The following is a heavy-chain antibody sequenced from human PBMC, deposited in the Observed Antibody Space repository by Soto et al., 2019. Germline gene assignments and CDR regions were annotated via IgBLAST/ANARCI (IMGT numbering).Heavy chain of an antibody. CDR1: GFKFADYA. Sequence: EMKLMESGGGLVQPGGSLRLSCAGSGFKFADYALAWVRQAPGKGLEWVTSISGAAHGSFTADSVRGRFTVSRDNSKDTLFLQMNSLRPEDTALYYCARSWSGSTSGRVDVWGQGTTVTVSS. V-gene: IGHV3-23*01. D-gene: IGHD3-3*01. CDR2: ISGAAHGS. CDR3: ARSWSGSTSGRVDV. J-gene: IGHJ6*02.